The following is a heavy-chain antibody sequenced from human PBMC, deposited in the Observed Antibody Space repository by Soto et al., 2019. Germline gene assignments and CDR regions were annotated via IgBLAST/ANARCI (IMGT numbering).Heavy chain of an antibody. J-gene: IGHJ4*02. CDR1: GFTFSSYS. CDR3: AKDMGIVGATTFDY. CDR2: ITYDRSNK. D-gene: IGHD1-26*01. V-gene: IGHV3-30*18. Sequence: GGSLRLSCAASGFTFSSYSMNWVRQAPGKGLEWVSVITYDRSNKYYADSVKGRFTISRDNSKNTLYLQMNSLRAEDTAVYYCAKDMGIVGATTFDYWGQGTLVTVS.